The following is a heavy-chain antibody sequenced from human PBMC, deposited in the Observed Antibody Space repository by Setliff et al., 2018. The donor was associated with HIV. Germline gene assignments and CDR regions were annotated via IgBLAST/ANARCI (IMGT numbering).Heavy chain of an antibody. Sequence: PSETLSLTCTVSGASISSSDYYWSWIRQPPGKGLEWIGEINHSGSTNYNPSLKSRVTISVDTSKNQVSLKLSSVTAADTAVYYCARGRYSSTRRNWFDPWGQGTLVTVSS. CDR2: INHSGST. V-gene: IGHV4-39*07. D-gene: IGHD5-12*01. CDR1: GASISSSDYY. CDR3: ARGRYSSTRRNWFDP. J-gene: IGHJ5*02.